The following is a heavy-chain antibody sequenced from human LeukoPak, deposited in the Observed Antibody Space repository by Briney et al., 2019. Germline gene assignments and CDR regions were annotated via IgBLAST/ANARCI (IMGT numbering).Heavy chain of an antibody. V-gene: IGHV4-34*01. Sequence: SETLSLTCAVYGGSFSDYYWSWIRQPPGKGLEWIGEMNHGGSTNYNPSLESRVTISVDTSKNQFSLKLNSVTAADTAVYYCARVPRYCTTGVCYYFDYWGQGTLVTVSS. CDR1: GGSFSDYY. D-gene: IGHD2-8*01. J-gene: IGHJ4*02. CDR2: MNHGGST. CDR3: ARVPRYCTTGVCYYFDY.